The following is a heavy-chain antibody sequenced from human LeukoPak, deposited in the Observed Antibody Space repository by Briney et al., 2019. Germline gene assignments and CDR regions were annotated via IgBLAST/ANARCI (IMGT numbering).Heavy chain of an antibody. V-gene: IGHV3-21*04. Sequence: PGGSLRLSCTASGFTFSTYNMNWVRQAPGKGLEWVSSISSSSSYIYYADSMKGRFTISRDNSKNTLYLQMNSLRAEDTALYYCAKLGCTGTFCYANYWGQGTLVTVSS. CDR1: GFTFSTYN. CDR2: ISSSSSYI. J-gene: IGHJ4*02. D-gene: IGHD2-2*01. CDR3: AKLGCTGTFCYANY.